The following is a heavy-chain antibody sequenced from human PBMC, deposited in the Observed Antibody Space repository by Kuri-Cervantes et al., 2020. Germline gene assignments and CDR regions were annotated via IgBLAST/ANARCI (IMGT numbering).Heavy chain of an antibody. V-gene: IGHV3-21*01. CDR1: GFTFSSYS. D-gene: IGHD2-2*01. J-gene: IGHJ4*02. Sequence: GESLKISCAASGFTFSSYSMNWVRQAPGKGLEWVSSISSSSSYIYYADSVKGRFTISRDNAKNSVHLQMNSLRAEDTAVYYCAREGDVVVVPADKGGFDYWGQGTLVTVSS. CDR2: ISSSSSYI. CDR3: AREGDVVVVPADKGGFDY.